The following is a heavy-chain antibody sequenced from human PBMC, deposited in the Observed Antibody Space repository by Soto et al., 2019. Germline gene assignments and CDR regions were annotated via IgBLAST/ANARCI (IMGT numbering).Heavy chain of an antibody. Sequence: EAQLVESGGDLVQPGGSLRLSCVASGFTFSTYSMNWVRQAPGGWREWLSYVSGSSSTIYYADSVKGRFTISRDNAHNSVYLQVDSLRVADTAVYYCARDRHYYFMDVWGKGTTVTVSS. J-gene: IGHJ6*03. CDR2: VSGSSSTI. CDR1: GFTFSTYS. V-gene: IGHV3-48*01. CDR3: ARDRHYYFMDV.